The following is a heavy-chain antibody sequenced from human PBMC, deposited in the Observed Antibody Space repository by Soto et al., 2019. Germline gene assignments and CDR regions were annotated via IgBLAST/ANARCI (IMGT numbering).Heavy chain of an antibody. V-gene: IGHV1-69*02. Sequence: SVKVSCKASGGTFSSYTISWVRQAPGQGLEWMGRIIPILGIANYAQKFQGRVTITADKSTSTAYMELSSLRSEDTAVYYCARAGSRLSGTTLFDYWGQGTLVTVSS. D-gene: IGHD1-7*01. CDR2: IIPILGIA. CDR1: GGTFSSYT. J-gene: IGHJ4*02. CDR3: ARAGSRLSGTTLFDY.